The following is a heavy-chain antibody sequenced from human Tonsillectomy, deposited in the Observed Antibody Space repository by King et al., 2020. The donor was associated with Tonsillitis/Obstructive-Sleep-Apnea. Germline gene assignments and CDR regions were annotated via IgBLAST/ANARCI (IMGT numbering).Heavy chain of an antibody. J-gene: IGHJ4*02. CDR1: GFTFGDYA. CDR2: IRSEAYGGTT. D-gene: IGHD1-14*01. Sequence: VQLVESGGGLVQPGRSLRLSCTASGFTFGDYAMNWVRQAPGKGLEWVGFIRSEAYGGTTEYAASVKGRFTISRDDSKTIAYLQMDSLKTEGTAVYYCTRGNHGFDYWGQGTLVTVSS. CDR3: TRGNHGFDY. V-gene: IGHV3-49*04.